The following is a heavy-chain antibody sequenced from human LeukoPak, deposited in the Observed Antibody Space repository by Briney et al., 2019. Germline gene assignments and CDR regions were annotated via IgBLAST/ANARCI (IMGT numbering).Heavy chain of an antibody. CDR1: GFTFSSYA. CDR2: ISYDGSNK. Sequence: PGRSLRLSCAASGFTFSSYAMHWVRQAPGKGLEWVAVISYDGSNKYYADSVKGRFTISRDNSKNTLYLQMNSLRAEGTAVYYCARAYLRLGELSALDYWGQGTLVTVSS. J-gene: IGHJ4*02. D-gene: IGHD3-16*02. CDR3: ARAYLRLGELSALDY. V-gene: IGHV3-30*04.